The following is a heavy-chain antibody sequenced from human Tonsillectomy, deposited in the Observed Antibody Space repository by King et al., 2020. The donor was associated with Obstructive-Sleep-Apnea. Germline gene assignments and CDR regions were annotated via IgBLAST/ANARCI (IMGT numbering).Heavy chain of an antibody. Sequence: VQLVESGAEVKKPGASVKVSCKASGYIFTSYGVSWVRQAPGQGLEWMGGISAYNGTTNYAQKCQGRVTTTTDTSTSTAYMERRSLISDDTAVYYCPRDRPSSGYDRFDYGGQGTLATVSS. CDR2: ISAYNGTT. J-gene: IGHJ4*02. CDR3: PRDRPSSGYDRFDY. V-gene: IGHV1-18*04. D-gene: IGHD5-12*01. CDR1: GYIFTSYG.